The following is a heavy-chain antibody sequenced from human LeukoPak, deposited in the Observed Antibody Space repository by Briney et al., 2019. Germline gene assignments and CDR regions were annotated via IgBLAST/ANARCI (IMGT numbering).Heavy chain of an antibody. V-gene: IGHV4-39*01. D-gene: IGHD2-15*01. J-gene: IGHJ4*02. Sequence: TEALSLTCSVSGGSISSSGHYWGWIRQPPGKGLEWIGSIFNNGNTFYNPSLKSRGTLSVDTSKNQFSLNLISVTAADTAVYYCARYCSGGSCYSGADYWGQGTLVTVSS. CDR2: IFNNGNT. CDR1: GGSISSSGHY. CDR3: ARYCSGGSCYSGADY.